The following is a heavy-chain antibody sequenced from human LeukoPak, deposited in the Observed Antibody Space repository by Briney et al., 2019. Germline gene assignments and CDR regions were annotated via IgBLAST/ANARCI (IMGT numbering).Heavy chain of an antibody. V-gene: IGHV3-33*06. Sequence: PGRSLRLSCAASGFTFNSYGIHWVRQAPGKGLEWVAFIWYDGSNKYYADSVKGRFTISRDNSRNTVYLQINSLRAEDTAVYYCGKTTVGYSSGQKPAWPVDYWGQGTLVTVSS. CDR2: IWYDGSNK. CDR3: GKTTVGYSSGQKPAWPVDY. J-gene: IGHJ4*02. CDR1: GFTFNSYG. D-gene: IGHD5-18*01.